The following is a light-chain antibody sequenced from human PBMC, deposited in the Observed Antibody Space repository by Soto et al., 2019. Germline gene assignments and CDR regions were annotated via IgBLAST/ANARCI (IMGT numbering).Light chain of an antibody. Sequence: QSVLIQPPSASGSPGQSVTISCTGTRRDIGGYDFVSWYQQHPGKAPKLMISEVSKRPSGVLDRFSGSKSGNMASLTISGLQTDDEADYYCCSFAGGTNLVFGTGTKLTVL. J-gene: IGLJ1*01. V-gene: IGLV2-8*01. CDR3: CSFAGGTNLV. CDR1: RRDIGGYDF. CDR2: EVS.